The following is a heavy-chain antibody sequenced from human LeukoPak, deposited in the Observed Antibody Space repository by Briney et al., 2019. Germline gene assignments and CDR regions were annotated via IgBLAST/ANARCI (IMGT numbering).Heavy chain of an antibody. J-gene: IGHJ3*02. V-gene: IGHV3-21*06. CDR3: ARDRYLGYYYGSGSPGAFDI. CDR1: GFTFSSYS. CDR2: ISTTSSYI. Sequence: PGGSLRLSCVASGFTFSSYSMNWVRQAPGKGLAWVSSISTTSSYIYYADSVKGRFTISRDNAKNSLYLQMNSLRAEDTAVYYCARDRYLGYYYGSGSPGAFDIWGQGTMVTVSS. D-gene: IGHD3-10*01.